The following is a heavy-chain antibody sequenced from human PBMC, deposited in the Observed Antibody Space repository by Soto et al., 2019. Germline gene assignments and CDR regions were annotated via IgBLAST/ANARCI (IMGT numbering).Heavy chain of an antibody. D-gene: IGHD1-20*01. CDR2: INAGNGNT. J-gene: IGHJ5*02. CDR1: GYTFTIYA. V-gene: IGHV1-3*01. CDR3: ARRGVYNWAPERDGNWFDP. Sequence: GASVKVSCKASGYTFTIYAMHWVRQAPGQRLEWMGWINAGNGNTKYSQKFQGRVTITRDTSASTAYMELSSLRSEDTAVYYCARRGVYNWAPERDGNWFDPWGQGTLVTVSS.